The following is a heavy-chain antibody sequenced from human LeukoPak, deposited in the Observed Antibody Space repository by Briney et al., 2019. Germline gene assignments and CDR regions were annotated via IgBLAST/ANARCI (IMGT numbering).Heavy chain of an antibody. J-gene: IGHJ2*01. D-gene: IGHD3-22*01. CDR2: IRTTGDT. V-gene: IGHV3-13*01. Sequence: GGSLRLSCAVSGFTFNYYDMHWVRQAPGKRLEWVSAIRTTGDTHYPDSVKGRFAMSRKDAKNSVHLQINTLRAGDTAVYYCARGVSYYYDNSGHPGWYFDLWGRGTLVTVSS. CDR3: ARGVSYYYDNSGHPGWYFDL. CDR1: GFTFNYYD.